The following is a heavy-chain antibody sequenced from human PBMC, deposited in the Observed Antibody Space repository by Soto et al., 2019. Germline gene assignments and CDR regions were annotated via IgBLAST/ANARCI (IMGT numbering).Heavy chain of an antibody. CDR3: AKDHSRGYSSTAGIDY. D-gene: IGHD5-18*01. V-gene: IGHV3-30*18. J-gene: IGHJ4*02. Sequence: PGGSLRLSCAASGFTFSSYGMHWVRQAPGKGLEWVAVISYDGSNKYYADSVKGRFTISRDNSKNTLYLQMNSLRAEDTVVYYCAKDHSRGYSSTAGIDYWGQGTLVTVSS. CDR1: GFTFSSYG. CDR2: ISYDGSNK.